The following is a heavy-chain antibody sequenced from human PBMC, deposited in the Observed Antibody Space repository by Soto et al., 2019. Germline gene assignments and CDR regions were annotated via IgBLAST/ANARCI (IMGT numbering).Heavy chain of an antibody. V-gene: IGHV3-23*01. D-gene: IGHD3-10*01. CDR1: GFTFSSYA. Sequence: LSLTCAASGFTFSSYAMSWVRQAPGKGLEWVSAISGSGGSTYYADSVKGRFTISRDNSKNTLYLQMNSLRAEDTAVYYCAKDWWFGELLPTPFYYYGMDVWGQGTTVTVSS. CDR2: ISGSGGST. CDR3: AKDWWFGELLPTPFYYYGMDV. J-gene: IGHJ6*02.